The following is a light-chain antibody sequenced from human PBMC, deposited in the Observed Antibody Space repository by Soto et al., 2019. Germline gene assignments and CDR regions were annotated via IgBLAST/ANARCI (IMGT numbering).Light chain of an antibody. Sequence: AQQPSSVAPAGRSITINCSGSSSNIGNNYASWYQQVPGTAPKLLIYENDKRPSGIPDRISGSKSGTSATLGITGLQTGHEADYYCGTWDNSLSAYVFGTRTKVTVL. V-gene: IGLV1-51*01. CDR1: SSNIGNNY. CDR3: GTWDNSLSAYV. J-gene: IGLJ1*01. CDR2: END.